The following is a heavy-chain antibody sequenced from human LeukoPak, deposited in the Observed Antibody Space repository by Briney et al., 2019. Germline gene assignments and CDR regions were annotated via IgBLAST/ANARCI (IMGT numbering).Heavy chain of an antibody. CDR1: GFTFSSYA. CDR3: ATWGVVVITYPEYFQH. J-gene: IGHJ1*01. Sequence: GGSLRLSRAASGFTFSSYAMSWVRQAPGKGLEWVSAISGSGGSTYYADSVKGRFTISRDNSKNTLYLQMNSLRAEDTAVYYCATWGVVVITYPEYFQHWGQGTLVTVSS. CDR2: ISGSGGST. V-gene: IGHV3-23*01. D-gene: IGHD3-22*01.